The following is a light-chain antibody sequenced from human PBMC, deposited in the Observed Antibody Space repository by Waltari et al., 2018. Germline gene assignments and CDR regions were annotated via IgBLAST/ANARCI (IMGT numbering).Light chain of an antibody. J-gene: IGLJ1*01. CDR1: NSNIGSNY. Sequence: QSVLIQPPSVSGTPGQRVTISCSGANSNIGSNYVYLFAHLPGEAPKLLVFRNDQRPSGVPGRFSGSKSGTSASLAISGLQSEDEADFYCATWDDSLGGAIFGPGTKVTVL. CDR2: RND. V-gene: IGLV1-47*01. CDR3: ATWDDSLGGAI.